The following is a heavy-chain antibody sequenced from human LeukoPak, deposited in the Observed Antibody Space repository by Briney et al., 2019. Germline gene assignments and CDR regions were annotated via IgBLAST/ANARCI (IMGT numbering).Heavy chain of an antibody. CDR3: AKHLPHIVVVITEHPIDAFDI. CDR1: GFTFSSYA. V-gene: IGHV3-23*01. D-gene: IGHD3-22*01. CDR2: ISGSGGST. Sequence: GGSLRPSCAASGFTFSSYAMSWVRQAPGKGLEWVSAISGSGGSTYYADSVKGRFTISRDNSKNTLYLQMNSLRAEDTAVYYCAKHLPHIVVVITEHPIDAFDIWGQGTMVTVSS. J-gene: IGHJ3*02.